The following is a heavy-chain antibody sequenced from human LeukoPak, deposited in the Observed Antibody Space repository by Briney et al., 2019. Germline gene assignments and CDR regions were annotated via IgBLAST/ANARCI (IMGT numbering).Heavy chain of an antibody. D-gene: IGHD3-22*01. V-gene: IGHV4-39*01. J-gene: IGHJ3*02. CDR3: ARRFYYDSSGYRDAFDI. CDR1: GGSISSSSYY. CDR2: IYYSGST. Sequence: SETPSLTCTVSGGSISSSSYYWGWIRQPPGKGLEWIGSIYYSGSTYYNPSLKSRVTISVDTSKNQFSLKLSSVTAADTAVYYCARRFYYDSSGYRDAFDIWGQGTMVTVSS.